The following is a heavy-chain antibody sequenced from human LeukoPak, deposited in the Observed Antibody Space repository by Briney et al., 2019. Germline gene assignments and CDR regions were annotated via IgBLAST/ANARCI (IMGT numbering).Heavy chain of an antibody. CDR3: ARGSPYSSSWYLFDY. CDR2: IKQDGSEK. V-gene: IGHV3-7*02. CDR1: GFTFSSYW. Sequence: GGSLRLSCVASGFTFSSYWMSWVRRAPGKGLEWVANIKQDGSEKYYVDSVKGRFTISRDTTKNTLYLQMNSLRAEDTAVYYCARGSPYSSSWYLFDYWGQGTLVTVSS. J-gene: IGHJ4*02. D-gene: IGHD6-13*01.